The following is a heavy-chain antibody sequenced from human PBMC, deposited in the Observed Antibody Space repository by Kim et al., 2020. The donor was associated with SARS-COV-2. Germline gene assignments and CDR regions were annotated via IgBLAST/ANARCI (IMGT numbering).Heavy chain of an antibody. CDR2: IYYSGST. V-gene: IGHV4-39*01. Sequence: SETLSLTCTVSGGSISSSSYYWGWIRQPPGKGLEWIGSIYYSGSTYYNPSLKSRVTISVDTSKNQFSLKLSSVTAADTAVDYCARGGDPRITIFGVVIPPPAGVDYYGMDVWGQGTTVTVSS. CDR3: ARGGDPRITIFGVVIPPPAGVDYYGMDV. D-gene: IGHD3-3*01. CDR1: GGSISSSSYY. J-gene: IGHJ6*02.